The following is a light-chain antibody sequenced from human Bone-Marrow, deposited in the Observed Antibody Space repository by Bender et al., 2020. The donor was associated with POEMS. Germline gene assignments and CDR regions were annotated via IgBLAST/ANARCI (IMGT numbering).Light chain of an antibody. V-gene: IGLV2-14*02. Sequence: QSALTQPASVSGSPGQSISISCTATSSDVGNYNFVSWYQHHPGRVPKVVIYEGSRRPSGVSGRFSGSKSGTSASLAISGLQSEDEADYYCAAWEDSLNGWVFGGGTKLTVL. CDR3: AAWEDSLNGWV. J-gene: IGLJ3*02. CDR1: SSDVGNYNF. CDR2: EGS.